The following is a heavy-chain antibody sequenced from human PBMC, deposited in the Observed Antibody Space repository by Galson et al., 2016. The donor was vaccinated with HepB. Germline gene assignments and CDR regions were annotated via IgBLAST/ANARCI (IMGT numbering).Heavy chain of an antibody. J-gene: IGHJ6*02. CDR2: INTSSGRT. CDR3: ARDSSDWSLPSGLYGMDV. V-gene: IGHV1-46*01. D-gene: IGHD6-19*01. Sequence: QAPGEGLEWMGVINTSSGRTNNAQRFQGRVSMTRDTSTNTVYMELTSLRAEDTAIYYCARDSSDWSLPSGLYGMDVWGPGTTVSVSS.